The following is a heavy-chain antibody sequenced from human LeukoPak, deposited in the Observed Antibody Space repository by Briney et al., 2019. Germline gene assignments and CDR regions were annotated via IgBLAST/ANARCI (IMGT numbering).Heavy chain of an antibody. CDR1: GFTFTNYA. J-gene: IGHJ4*02. Sequence: GGSLRLSCAASGFTFTNYAMHWVHQAPGKGLEWVAVISFDGTNKYYANSVQGRFTISRDNSKNTLYLQMNSLRAEDTALYYCARDMYDNGWSSFDYWGQGTLVTVSS. CDR2: ISFDGTNK. CDR3: ARDMYDNGWSSFDY. D-gene: IGHD3-10*01. V-gene: IGHV3-30-3*01.